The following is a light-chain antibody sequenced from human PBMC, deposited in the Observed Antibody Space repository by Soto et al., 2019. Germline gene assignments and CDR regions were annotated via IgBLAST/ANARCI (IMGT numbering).Light chain of an antibody. CDR2: DAS. J-gene: IGKJ4*01. Sequence: EIVLTQSPVTLSLSPGERATLSCRASQSINNYLAWYQQKPGQPPRLLIYDASNRATAIPVRFSGSGSGTDFTLTISSLEPEDSAVYYWQYRGSWPPGATFGGGNKVEIK. CDR1: QSINNY. CDR3: QYRGSWPPGAT. V-gene: IGKV3-11*01.